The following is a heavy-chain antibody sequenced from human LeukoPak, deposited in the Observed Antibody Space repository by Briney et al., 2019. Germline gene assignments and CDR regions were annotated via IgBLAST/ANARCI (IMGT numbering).Heavy chain of an antibody. CDR1: GFTFSSYV. CDR2: ISGSGGST. CDR3: ANMRFYQLLYGWFDP. V-gene: IGHV3-23*01. Sequence: PGGSLRLSCAASGFTFSSYVMSWVRQAPGKGLEWVSAISGSGGSTYYADSVKGRFTISRDNSKNTLYLQMNSLRAEDTAVYYCANMRFYQLLYGWFDPWGQGTLVTVSS. D-gene: IGHD2-2*02. J-gene: IGHJ5*02.